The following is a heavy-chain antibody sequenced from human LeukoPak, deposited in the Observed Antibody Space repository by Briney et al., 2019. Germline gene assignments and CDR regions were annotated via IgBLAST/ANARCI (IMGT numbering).Heavy chain of an antibody. CDR2: INHSGST. D-gene: IGHD4-17*01. J-gene: IGHJ4*02. Sequence: SETLSLTCAVYGGSFSGYYWSWIRQPPGKGLEWIGEINHSGSTNYNPSLKSRVTISVDTSKNQFSLKLNSVTAADTAVYYCARAPDYGDYGDWGQGTLVTVS. CDR1: GGSFSGYY. V-gene: IGHV4-34*01. CDR3: ARAPDYGDYGD.